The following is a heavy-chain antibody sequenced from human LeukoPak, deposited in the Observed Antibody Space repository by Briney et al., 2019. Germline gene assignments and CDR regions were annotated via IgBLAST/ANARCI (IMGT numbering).Heavy chain of an antibody. J-gene: IGHJ4*02. CDR3: ARIRAAAGTFDY. Sequence: GGSLSLSCAASGFTFSSYWMHWVRQAPGKGLVWVSRINTDGSSTSYADSVKGRFTISRDNAKNTLYLQMNSLRAEDTAVYYCARIRAAAGTFDYWGQGTLVTVSS. CDR2: INTDGSST. CDR1: GFTFSSYW. V-gene: IGHV3-74*01. D-gene: IGHD6-13*01.